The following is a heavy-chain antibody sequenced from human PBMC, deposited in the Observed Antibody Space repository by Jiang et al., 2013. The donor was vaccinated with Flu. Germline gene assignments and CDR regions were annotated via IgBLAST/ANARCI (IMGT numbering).Heavy chain of an antibody. CDR3: AREPGYCGGGSCHSGGVDV. V-gene: IGHV6-1*01. J-gene: IGHJ6*02. Sequence: TLSLTCAISGDSVSSNSAAWNWIRQSPSRGLEWLERTYYRSKWYNDYAVSVKSRITINPDTSKNQFPLQLNSVTPEDTAVYYCAREPGYCGGGSCHSGGVDVWGQGTTVTVSS. D-gene: IGHD2-15*01. CDR1: GDSVSSNSAA. CDR2: TYYRSKWYN.